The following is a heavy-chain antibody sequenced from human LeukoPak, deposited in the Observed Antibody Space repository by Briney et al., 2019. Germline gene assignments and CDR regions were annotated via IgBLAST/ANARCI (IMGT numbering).Heavy chain of an antibody. CDR3: ARSSLGTITAGPFDY. CDR2: ISGYNGNT. CDR1: GYTFSSYG. D-gene: IGHD5-12*01. Sequence: GASVKVYCKASGYTFSSYGIAWVRQAPGQGLEWMGWISGYNGNTNYAQKLQGRVSMTTDTSTTTAYMELRSLTSDDTALYYCARSSLGTITAGPFDYWGQGTLVTVSS. J-gene: IGHJ4*02. V-gene: IGHV1-18*01.